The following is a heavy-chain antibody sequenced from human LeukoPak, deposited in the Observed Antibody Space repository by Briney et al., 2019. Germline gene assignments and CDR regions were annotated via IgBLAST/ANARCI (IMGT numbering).Heavy chain of an antibody. V-gene: IGHV4-31*03. CDR1: GGSISSGGYY. D-gene: IGHD6-13*01. Sequence: PPETLSLTCTVSGGSISSGGYYWSWIRQHPGKGLEWIGYIYYSGSTYYNPSLKSRVTISLDTSKNQFSLKLSSVTAADTAVYYCARAAGTVYYFDYWGQGTLVTVSS. J-gene: IGHJ4*02. CDR3: ARAAGTVYYFDY. CDR2: IYYSGST.